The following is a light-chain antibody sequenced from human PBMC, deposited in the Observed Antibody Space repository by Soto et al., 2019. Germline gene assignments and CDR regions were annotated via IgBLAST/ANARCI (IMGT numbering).Light chain of an antibody. J-gene: IGKJ5*01. V-gene: IGKV3-15*01. CDR3: QQYNNWPPIT. CDR2: GAS. CDR1: QGVSSN. Sequence: EIVMTQSPVTLSVSPGERATLSCRASQGVSSNLAWYQQKPGQAPRLLIYGASTRATGIPARFSGSGSGTEFTLTISSLQSEDFAVYSCQQYNNWPPITFGQGTRLEIK.